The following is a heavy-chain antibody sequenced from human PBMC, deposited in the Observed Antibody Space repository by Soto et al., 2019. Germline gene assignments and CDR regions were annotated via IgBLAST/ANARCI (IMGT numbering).Heavy chain of an antibody. Sequence: ASVKVSCKASGYTFTSYGISWVRQAPGQGLEWMGWISAYNGNTNYAQKLQGRVTMTTDTSTSTAYMELRSLRSDDTAVYYCATVDYDSSGYYVDAFDIWGQGTMVTV. V-gene: IGHV1-18*01. D-gene: IGHD3-22*01. J-gene: IGHJ3*02. CDR2: ISAYNGNT. CDR1: GYTFTSYG. CDR3: ATVDYDSSGYYVDAFDI.